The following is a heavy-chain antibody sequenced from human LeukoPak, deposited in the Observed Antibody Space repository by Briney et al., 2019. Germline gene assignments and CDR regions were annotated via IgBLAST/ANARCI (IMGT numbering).Heavy chain of an antibody. D-gene: IGHD3-10*01. J-gene: IGHJ6*03. CDR3: ARSQRISGGIYYYYYMDV. CDR2: IHYSGST. V-gene: IGHV4-59*01. CDR1: GGSISSYY. Sequence: PSETLSLTCTVSGGSISSYYWSWLRQPPGKGLEWIWYIHYSGSTYYNPSLKSRVTISVDTSKSQFSLRLSSVTAADTAVYYCARSQRISGGIYYYYYMDVWGKGTTVTVSS.